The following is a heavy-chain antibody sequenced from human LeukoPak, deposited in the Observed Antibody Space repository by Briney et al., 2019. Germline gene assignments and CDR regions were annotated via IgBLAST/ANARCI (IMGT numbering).Heavy chain of an antibody. D-gene: IGHD3-9*01. CDR1: GFTVSGSS. V-gene: IGHV3-73*01. CDR3: ATFDWGSSPN. Sequence: GGSLRLSCAASGFTVSGSSLHWVRQASGKGLEWVGRVRSKVDNYATAYSASVQGRFTVSRDDSKNTAYLQMNSLEPEDTAIYYRATFDWGSSPNWGQGSRVTVSS. CDR2: VRSKVDNYAT. J-gene: IGHJ4*02.